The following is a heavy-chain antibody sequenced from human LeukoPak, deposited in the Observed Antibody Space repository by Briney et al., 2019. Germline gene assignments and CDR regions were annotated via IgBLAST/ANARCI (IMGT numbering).Heavy chain of an antibody. D-gene: IGHD6-13*01. V-gene: IGHV4-59*01. Sequence: PSGTLSLTCSFSIVSIKNYYWNWIRQSPGKGLQWIGYIYYTGSTDYNFSLKSRVTISLDTSENQFSLRLNSVTAADSAVYFCASSRGPSSSWSFDSWGQGILVTVSS. J-gene: IGHJ4*02. CDR1: IVSIKNYY. CDR2: IYYTGST. CDR3: ASSRGPSSSWSFDS.